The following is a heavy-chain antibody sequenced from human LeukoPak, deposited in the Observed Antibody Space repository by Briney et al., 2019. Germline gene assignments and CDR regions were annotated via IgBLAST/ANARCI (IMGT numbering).Heavy chain of an antibody. CDR2: ISSSGSTI. CDR1: GFTFSSYE. Sequence: QTGGSLRLSCAASGFTFSSYEMNWVRQAPGKGLEWVSYISSSGSTIYYADSVKGRFTISRDNAKNSLYLQMNSLRAEDTAVYYCAPLRQGMVRGETRYYYGMDVWGQGTTVTVSS. V-gene: IGHV3-48*03. D-gene: IGHD3-10*01. J-gene: IGHJ6*02. CDR3: APLRQGMVRGETRYYYGMDV.